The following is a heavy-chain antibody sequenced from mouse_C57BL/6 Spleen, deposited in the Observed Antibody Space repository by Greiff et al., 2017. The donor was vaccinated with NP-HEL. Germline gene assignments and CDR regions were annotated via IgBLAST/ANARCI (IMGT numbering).Heavy chain of an antibody. CDR1: GFSFNTYA. CDR3: VRDWDDYFDY. CDR2: IRSKSNNYAT. V-gene: IGHV10-1*01. D-gene: IGHD4-1*01. Sequence: EVMLVESGGGLVQPKGSLKLSCAASGFSFNTYAMNWVRQAPGKGLEWVARIRSKSNNYATYYADSVKDRFTISRDDSESMLYLQMNNLKTEGTAMYYCVRDWDDYFDYWGQGTTLTVSS. J-gene: IGHJ2*01.